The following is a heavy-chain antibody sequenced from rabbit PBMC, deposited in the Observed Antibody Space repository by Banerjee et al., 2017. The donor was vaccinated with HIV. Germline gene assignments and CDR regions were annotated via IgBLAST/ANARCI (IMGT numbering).Heavy chain of an antibody. CDR2: IYAGSSGST. V-gene: IGHV1S45*01. CDR3: ARGPSSGGLWYGMDL. CDR1: GFDFSSYA. D-gene: IGHD1-1*01. Sequence: QEQLEESGGDLVKPEGSLTLTCTASGFDFSSYAMSWVRQAPGKGLEWIACIYAGSSGSTYYASWAKGRFTISKTSSTTVTLQMTSLTAADTATYFCARGPSSGGLWYGMDLWGQGTLVTVS. J-gene: IGHJ6*01.